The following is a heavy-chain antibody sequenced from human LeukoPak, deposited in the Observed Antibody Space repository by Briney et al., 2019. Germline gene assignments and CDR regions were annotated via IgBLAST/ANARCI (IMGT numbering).Heavy chain of an antibody. V-gene: IGHV3-53*04. CDR3: ARVRTSSGWPFDY. CDR2: FYSGGNT. D-gene: IGHD6-19*01. J-gene: IGHJ4*02. CDR1: GFTVNSNY. Sequence: GGSLRLSCAASGFTVNSNYMSWVRQAPGKGLEWASVFYSGGNTYYAVSVKGRFTVSRHDSKNTLYLQMNSLRADDTAVYYCARVRTSSGWPFDYWGQGTLVTVSS.